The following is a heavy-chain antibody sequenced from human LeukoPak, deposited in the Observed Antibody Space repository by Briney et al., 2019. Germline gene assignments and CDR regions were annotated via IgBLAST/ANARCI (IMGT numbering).Heavy chain of an antibody. Sequence: SETLSLTCTVSAGSISSSSYYWGWIRQPPGKGLEWIGSMYYSGSTYYNPSLKSRVTISVDTSKNQFSLKLSSVTAADTAVYYCARRAFFGGVFDYWGQGTLVTVSS. J-gene: IGHJ4*02. V-gene: IGHV4-39*01. CDR1: AGSISSSSYY. CDR3: ARRAFFGGVFDY. CDR2: MYYSGST. D-gene: IGHD3-16*01.